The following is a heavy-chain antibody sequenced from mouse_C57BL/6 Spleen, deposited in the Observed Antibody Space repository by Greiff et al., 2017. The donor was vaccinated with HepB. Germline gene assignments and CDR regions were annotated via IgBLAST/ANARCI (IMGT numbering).Heavy chain of an antibody. D-gene: IGHD1-1*01. Sequence: QVQLQQSGAELVKPGASVKISCKASGYAFSSYWMNWVKQRPGKGLEWIGQIYPGDGDTNYNGKLKGKATLTADKSSSTAYMQLSSLSSEDSAVYFCARGGYYYGSSLYAMDYWGQGTSVTVSS. CDR2: IYPGDGDT. V-gene: IGHV1-80*01. J-gene: IGHJ4*01. CDR3: ARGGYYYGSSLYAMDY. CDR1: GYAFSSYW.